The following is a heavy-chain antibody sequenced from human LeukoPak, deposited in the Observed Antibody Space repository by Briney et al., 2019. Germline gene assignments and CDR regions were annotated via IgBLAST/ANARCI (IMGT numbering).Heavy chain of an antibody. CDR2: INPDGREK. J-gene: IGHJ6*02. Sequence: GGSLRLSCAASGITFSGAYMTWVRQAPGKGLEWVANINPDGREKSYVDSVKGRFTISRDNAKDSLYLQMNSLRAEDTAVYYCARSRRVGTSPFYGTDVWGRGTTVTVSS. CDR3: ARSRRVGTSPFYGTDV. D-gene: IGHD5-12*01. V-gene: IGHV3-7*04. CDR1: GITFSGAY.